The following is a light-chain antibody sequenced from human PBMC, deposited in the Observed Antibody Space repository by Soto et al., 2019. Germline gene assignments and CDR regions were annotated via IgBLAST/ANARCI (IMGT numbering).Light chain of an antibody. CDR1: SSDVGGYYY. CDR3: CSYSSSSTFYV. J-gene: IGLJ1*01. CDR2: QVT. Sequence: QSVLTQPASVSGSPGQSITISCTGTSSDVGGYYYVSWYQHHPGKAPKLIIYQVTSRPSGVSNRFSASKSGHTASLTISALQAEDEALYYCCSYSSSSTFYVFGTGTKVTVL. V-gene: IGLV2-14*01.